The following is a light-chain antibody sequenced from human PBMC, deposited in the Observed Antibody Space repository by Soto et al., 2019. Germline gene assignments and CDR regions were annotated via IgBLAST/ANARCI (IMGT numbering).Light chain of an antibody. J-gene: IGLJ1*01. Sequence: QSVLTQPASVSGSPGQSITISCTGTSSDVGGYNYVSWYQQHPGKAPKLMIYDVSNRPSGVSDRFSGSKSGNTASLTISGLQAEDGVIYYCSSYKSSSTYVFGTGTKVTVL. V-gene: IGLV2-14*01. CDR1: SSDVGGYNY. CDR3: SSYKSSSTYV. CDR2: DVS.